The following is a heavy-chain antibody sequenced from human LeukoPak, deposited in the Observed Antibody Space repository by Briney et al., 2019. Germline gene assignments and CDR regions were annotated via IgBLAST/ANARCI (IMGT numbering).Heavy chain of an antibody. D-gene: IGHD2-2*02. CDR1: GFTFSSYA. V-gene: IGHV3-30-3*01. J-gene: IGHJ4*02. CDR3: ARGDCSSTSCYRLDY. CDR2: ISYDGSNK. Sequence: PGGSLRLSCAASGFTFSSYAMHWVRQAPGKGLEWVAVISYDGSNKYYADSVKGRFTISRDNSKNTLYLQMNSLRAEDTAVYYCARGDCSSTSCYRLDYWGQGTLFTVSS.